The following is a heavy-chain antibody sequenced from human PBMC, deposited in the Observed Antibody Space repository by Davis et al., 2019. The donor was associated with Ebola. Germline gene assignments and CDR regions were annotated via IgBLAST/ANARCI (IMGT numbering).Heavy chain of an antibody. CDR2: IYTSGST. J-gene: IGHJ4*02. CDR1: SGSISNYY. V-gene: IGHV4-4*07. Sequence: SETLSLTCTVSSGSISNYYWSWIRQPAGKGLEWIGRIYTSGSTNYNPSLKSRVTMSVDTSKNQFSLKLSSVTAADTAVYYCASLYCSSTSCLDYWGQGTLVTVSS. D-gene: IGHD2-2*01. CDR3: ASLYCSSTSCLDY.